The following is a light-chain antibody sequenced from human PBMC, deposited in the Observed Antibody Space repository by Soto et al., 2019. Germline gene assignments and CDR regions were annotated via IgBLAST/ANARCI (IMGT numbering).Light chain of an antibody. CDR2: EAS. CDR3: QQRSYWLS. Sequence: EIVLTQSPATLSLSPGERATLSCRASQSVSNYLAWYQQKPGQAPRLLIYEASNRASGIPARFSGSGSGTDFTLTISSLEPEDFAVYYLQQRSYWLSFGGGTKVEIK. CDR1: QSVSNY. J-gene: IGKJ4*01. V-gene: IGKV3-11*01.